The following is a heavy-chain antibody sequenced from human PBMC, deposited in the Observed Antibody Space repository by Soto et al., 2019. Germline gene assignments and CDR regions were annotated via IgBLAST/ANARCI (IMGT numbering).Heavy chain of an antibody. CDR1: GYSFTSYW. D-gene: IGHD2-2*02. CDR3: ARQGRCSSTSCYTGANFYYYGMDV. V-gene: IGHV5-51*01. CDR2: IYPGDSDT. J-gene: IGHJ6*02. Sequence: GESLKIACKVSGYSFTSYWIGGVRQMPGKGLEWMGIIYPGDSDTRYSPSFQGQVTISADKSISTAYLQWSSLQASDTAIYYCARQGRCSSTSCYTGANFYYYGMDVWGQGTTVTVSS.